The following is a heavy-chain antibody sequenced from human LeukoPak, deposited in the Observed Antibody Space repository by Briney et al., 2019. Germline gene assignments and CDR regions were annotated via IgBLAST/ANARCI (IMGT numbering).Heavy chain of an antibody. CDR1: GGTFTSYA. Sequence: GASVTVSCTASGGTFTSYAISWVRQAPGQGLEWMGGIIPIFGTANYAQKFQGRVTITADKSTSTAYMELSSLRSEDTAVYYCARDRYYDSSGYPNWFDPGGQGTLVTVSS. V-gene: IGHV1-69*06. J-gene: IGHJ5*02. D-gene: IGHD3-22*01. CDR3: ARDRYYDSSGYPNWFDP. CDR2: IIPIFGTA.